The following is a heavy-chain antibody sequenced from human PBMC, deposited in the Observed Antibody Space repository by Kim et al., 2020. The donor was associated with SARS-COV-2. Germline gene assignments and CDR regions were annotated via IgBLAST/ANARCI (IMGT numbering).Heavy chain of an antibody. CDR3: ARGWLRRGWFDP. D-gene: IGHD5-12*01. J-gene: IGHJ5*02. Sequence: DHAVSVKSRTTITPDTSKNQFSLQLNSVTPEDTAVYYCARGWLRRGWFDPWGQGTLVTVSS. V-gene: IGHV6-1*01.